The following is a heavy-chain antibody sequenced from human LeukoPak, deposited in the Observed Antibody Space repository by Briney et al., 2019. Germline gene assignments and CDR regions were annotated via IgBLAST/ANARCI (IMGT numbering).Heavy chain of an antibody. V-gene: IGHV3-23*01. CDR1: RFTFSSYA. Sequence: GGSLRLSCAAYRFTFSSYAMSWVRQAPGKGLEWVSAISGSGGSTYYADSVKGRFTISRDNSKNTLYLQMNSLRADDTAVYYCAKVLNAYYYDSSGYFGYAFDIWGQGTMVTVSS. D-gene: IGHD3-22*01. CDR2: ISGSGGST. CDR3: AKVLNAYYYDSSGYFGYAFDI. J-gene: IGHJ3*02.